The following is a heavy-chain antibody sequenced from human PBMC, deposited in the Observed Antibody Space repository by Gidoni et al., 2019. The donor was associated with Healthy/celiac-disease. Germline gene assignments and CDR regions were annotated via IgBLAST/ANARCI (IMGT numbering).Heavy chain of an antibody. V-gene: IGHV3-33*01. Sequence: QVQLVESGGGVVQPGRSLRLACAASGFTFSSYGMLWVRQAPGKGLEWVAVIWYDGSNKYYADSVKGRFTISRDNSKNTLYLQMNSLRAEDTAVYYCARDLMTTVTYYGMDVWGQGTTVTVSS. CDR3: ARDLMTTVTYYGMDV. CDR2: IWYDGSNK. D-gene: IGHD4-17*01. CDR1: GFTFSSYG. J-gene: IGHJ6*02.